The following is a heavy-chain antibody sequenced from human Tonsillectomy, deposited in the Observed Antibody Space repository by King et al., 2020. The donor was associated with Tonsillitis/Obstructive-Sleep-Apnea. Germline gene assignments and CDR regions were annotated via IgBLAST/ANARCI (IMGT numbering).Heavy chain of an antibody. CDR3: ARNASY. J-gene: IGHJ4*02. V-gene: IGHV3-48*02. Sequence: VQLVESGGGLVHPGGSLRLSCAASGFTFSSYSMNWVRQAPGKGLEWVSRISSSSRPIYYADSVKGRFTISRDNAKNSVYLQMNSLRDEDTAVYYCARNASYWGQGTLVTVSS. CDR2: ISSSSRPI. CDR1: GFTFSSYS.